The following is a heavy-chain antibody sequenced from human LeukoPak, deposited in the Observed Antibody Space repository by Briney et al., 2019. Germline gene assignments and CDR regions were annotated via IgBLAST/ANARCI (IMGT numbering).Heavy chain of an antibody. CDR2: INPSGST. CDR1: GGSFSGYH. V-gene: IGHV4-34*01. Sequence: SSETLSLTCAVYGGSFSGYHWTWIRQSPGKGLEWIGDINPSGSTYYNPSLKSRLTISVDTSKNQFSLKLRSVTAADTAVYYCARPRSGQGWFDPWGQGTLVTVSS. CDR3: ARPRSGQGWFDP. J-gene: IGHJ5*02. D-gene: IGHD2-15*01.